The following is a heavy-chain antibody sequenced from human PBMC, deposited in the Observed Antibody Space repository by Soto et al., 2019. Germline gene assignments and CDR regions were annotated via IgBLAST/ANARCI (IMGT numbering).Heavy chain of an antibody. Sequence: GGSLRLSCAASGVTFDDYTMHWVRQAPGKGLEWVSLISWDGGSTYYADSVKGRFTISRDNSKNSLYLQMNSLRTEDTALYYCAKDLQLTTGYYYYYGMDVWGQGTTVTVSS. V-gene: IGHV3-43*01. J-gene: IGHJ6*02. D-gene: IGHD1-1*01. CDR1: GVTFDDYT. CDR3: AKDLQLTTGYYYYYGMDV. CDR2: ISWDGGST.